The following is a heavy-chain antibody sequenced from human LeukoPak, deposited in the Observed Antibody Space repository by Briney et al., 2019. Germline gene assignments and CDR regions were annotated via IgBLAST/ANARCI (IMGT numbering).Heavy chain of an antibody. CDR1: GYPFTSYD. J-gene: IGHJ5*02. Sequence: GASVKVSCKASGYPFTSYDLNWVRQAPGQRLEWMGCMNVKSGTADNAPKFQGRVTMTRNTSISTAYMELSSLRPEDTAVYYCARLPGYFGASWGQGTLVTVSS. CDR3: ARLPGYFGAS. V-gene: IGHV1-8*01. D-gene: IGHD4/OR15-4a*01. CDR2: MNVKSGTA.